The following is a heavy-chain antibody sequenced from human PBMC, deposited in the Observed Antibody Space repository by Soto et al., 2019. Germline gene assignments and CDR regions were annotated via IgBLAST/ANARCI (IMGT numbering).Heavy chain of an antibody. CDR1: GFTVSSNY. CDR3: ARVRGDGYLYYFDY. V-gene: IGHV3-53*01. Sequence: GGSLRLSCAASGFTVSSNYMSWVRQAPGKGLEWVSVIYSGGSTYYADSVKGRFTISRDNSKDTLYLQMNSLRAEDMAVYYCARVRGDGYLYYFDYWGQGTLVTVSS. J-gene: IGHJ4*02. D-gene: IGHD5-12*01. CDR2: IYSGGST.